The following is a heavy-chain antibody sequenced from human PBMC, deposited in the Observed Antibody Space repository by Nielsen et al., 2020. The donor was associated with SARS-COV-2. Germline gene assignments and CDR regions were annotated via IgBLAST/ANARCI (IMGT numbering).Heavy chain of an antibody. CDR3: ARDLVGATTELDY. Sequence: APVKVSCKASGYTFTSYAMHWVRQAPGQRLEWMGWINAGNGNTKYSQKFQGRVTITRDTSASTAYMELSSLRSEDTAVYYCARDLVGATTELDYWGQGTLVTVSS. CDR1: GYTFTSYA. CDR2: INAGNGNT. V-gene: IGHV1-3*01. D-gene: IGHD1-26*01. J-gene: IGHJ4*02.